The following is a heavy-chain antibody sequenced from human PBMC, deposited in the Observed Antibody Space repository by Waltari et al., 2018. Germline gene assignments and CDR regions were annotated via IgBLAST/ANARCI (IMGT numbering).Heavy chain of an antibody. CDR3: AKAAKVTTRPSSEYFQH. Sequence: EVQLLESGGGLVQPGGSLSLSCAASGFTFRSYAMSWVRQAPGKGLEWVSAISGSGGSTYYADSVKGRFTISRDNSKNTLYLQMNSLRAEDTAVYYCAKAAKVTTRPSSEYFQHWGQGTLVTVSS. CDR2: ISGSGGST. CDR1: GFTFRSYA. D-gene: IGHD4-4*01. J-gene: IGHJ1*01. V-gene: IGHV3-23*01.